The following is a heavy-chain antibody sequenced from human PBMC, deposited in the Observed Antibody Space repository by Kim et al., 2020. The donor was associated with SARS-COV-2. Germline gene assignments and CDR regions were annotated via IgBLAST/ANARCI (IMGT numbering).Heavy chain of an antibody. V-gene: IGHV4-59*08. CDR2: IYYSGST. J-gene: IGHJ6*02. CDR3: ATRSSTKPTYYYYGMDV. D-gene: IGHD2-2*01. CDR1: GGSISSYY. Sequence: ETLSLTCTVSGGSISSYYWSWIRQPPGKGLEWIGYIYYSGSTNYNPSLKSRVTISVDTSKNQFSLKLSSVTAADTAVYYCATRSSTKPTYYYYGMDVWGQGTTVTVSS.